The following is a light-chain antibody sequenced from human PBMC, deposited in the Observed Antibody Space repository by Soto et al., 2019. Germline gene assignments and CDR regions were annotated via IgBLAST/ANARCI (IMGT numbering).Light chain of an antibody. Sequence: DSILTQSPATLSLSPGGRASLSCSASQSVSSYLGWYQQKPGQAPRLLIYDASRRATGIPARFSGSGSGTDFTLTISSLEPEDIAVYFCQQRSDWPLTFGGGTKVDIK. CDR1: QSVSSY. J-gene: IGKJ4*01. V-gene: IGKV3-11*01. CDR2: DAS. CDR3: QQRSDWPLT.